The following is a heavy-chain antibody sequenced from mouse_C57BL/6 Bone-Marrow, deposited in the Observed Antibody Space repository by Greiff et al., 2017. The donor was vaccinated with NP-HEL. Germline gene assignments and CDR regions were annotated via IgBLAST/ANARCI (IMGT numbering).Heavy chain of an antibody. CDR2: IYPRSGNT. CDR3: ARGRWFPPFAY. J-gene: IGHJ3*01. D-gene: IGHD2-3*01. V-gene: IGHV1-81*01. CDR1: GYTFTSYG. Sequence: ESGAELARPGASVKLSCKASGYTFTSYGISWVKQRTGQGLEWIGEIYPRSGNTYYNEKFKGKATLTADKSSSTAYMELRSLTSEDSAVYFCARGRWFPPFAYWGQGTLVTVSA.